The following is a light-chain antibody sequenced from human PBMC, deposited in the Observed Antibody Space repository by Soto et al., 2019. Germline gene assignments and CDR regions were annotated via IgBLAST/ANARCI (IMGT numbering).Light chain of an antibody. Sequence: EIVLTQSPGTLSLSPGERATLSCRASQSVSNNYLAWYQQKPGQAPRLLIYGASNRATGIPDRFSGSGSGTYFTLTISRLEPEDFAVYYCQQYCSSCTFGQGTKVEIK. CDR1: QSVSNNY. J-gene: IGKJ1*01. CDR3: QQYCSSCT. V-gene: IGKV3-20*01. CDR2: GAS.